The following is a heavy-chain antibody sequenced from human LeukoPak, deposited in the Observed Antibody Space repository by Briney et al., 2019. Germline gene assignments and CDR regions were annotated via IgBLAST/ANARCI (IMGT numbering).Heavy chain of an antibody. Sequence: GGSLRLSCAASGFTFSSYAMSWVRQAPGKGREWGSAISCSGGSTYYTDSVKGRFTISRDNSKNTLYLQMNSLRAEDTAVYYCAKSVLLWFGELRDFYYFDYWGQGTLVTVSS. D-gene: IGHD3-10*01. CDR2: ISCSGGST. CDR3: AKSVLLWFGELRDFYYFDY. CDR1: GFTFSSYA. V-gene: IGHV3-23*01. J-gene: IGHJ4*02.